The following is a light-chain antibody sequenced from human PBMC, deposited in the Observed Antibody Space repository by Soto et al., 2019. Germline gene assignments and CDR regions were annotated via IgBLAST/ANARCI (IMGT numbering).Light chain of an antibody. Sequence: DIQMTQSPSTLSASVGDRVTITCRASQSISSLLAWYQQKPGKAPRLLIYDASSLESGVPSRVSGSGSGTEFTLTISRLQPEDFATYYCHQYSSFSYTFGQGTRLEIK. CDR3: HQYSSFSYT. V-gene: IGKV1-5*01. CDR2: DAS. CDR1: QSISSL. J-gene: IGKJ2*01.